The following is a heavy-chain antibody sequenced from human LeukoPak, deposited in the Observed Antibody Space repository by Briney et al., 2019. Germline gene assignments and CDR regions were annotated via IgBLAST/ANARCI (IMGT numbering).Heavy chain of an antibody. CDR1: GYTFTGYY. Sequence: ASVKVSCKASGYTFTGYYIHWVRLAPGQGLEWMGWINPNINGTNYAQKFQGRVTMTGDRSISTAYMELSRLRSDDTAVYYCARERTPGSGYGVDYWGQGTVVTVSS. CDR3: ARERTPGSGYGVDY. V-gene: IGHV1-2*02. CDR2: INPNINGT. D-gene: IGHD6-25*01. J-gene: IGHJ4*02.